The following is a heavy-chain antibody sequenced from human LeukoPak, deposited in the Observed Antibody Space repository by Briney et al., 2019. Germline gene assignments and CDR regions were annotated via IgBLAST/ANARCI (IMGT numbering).Heavy chain of an antibody. CDR2: IYTSGST. Sequence: SETMSLTCTVSGGSISSYYWSWIRQPAGKGLEWIGRIYTSGSTNYNPSLKSRVTVSVDTSKNQFSLKLSPVTAADTAVYYCARDLSGYESYYYYYMDVWGKGTTVTVSS. V-gene: IGHV4-4*07. CDR1: GGSISSYY. D-gene: IGHD5-12*01. J-gene: IGHJ6*03. CDR3: ARDLSGYESYYYYYMDV.